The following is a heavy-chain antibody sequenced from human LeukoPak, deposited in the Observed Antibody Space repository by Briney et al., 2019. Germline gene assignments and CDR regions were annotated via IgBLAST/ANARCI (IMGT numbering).Heavy chain of an antibody. V-gene: IGHV1-69*13. CDR3: ARESGDTAMVLGFDP. CDR2: IIPIFGTA. Sequence: ASVKVSCXASGYTFTSYGISWVRRAPGQGLEWMGGIIPIFGTANYAQKFQGRVTITADESTSTAYMELSSLRSEDTAVYYCARESGDTAMVLGFDPWGQGTLVTVSS. J-gene: IGHJ5*02. CDR1: GYTFTSYG. D-gene: IGHD5-18*01.